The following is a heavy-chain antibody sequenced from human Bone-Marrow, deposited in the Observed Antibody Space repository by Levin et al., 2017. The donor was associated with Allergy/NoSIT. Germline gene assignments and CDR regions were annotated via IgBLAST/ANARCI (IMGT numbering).Heavy chain of an antibody. Sequence: GESLKISCAASGFTFSDYYMSWIRQAPGKGLEWVAYISSRSASTIYYADSVKGRFTISRDNAKNSLYLQMNNLRAEDTALYYCARDKDDDYATTTFDYWGRGTLVTVST. V-gene: IGHV3-11*01. CDR3: ARDKDDDYATTTFDY. D-gene: IGHD4-17*01. CDR1: GFTFSDYY. J-gene: IGHJ4*02. CDR2: ISSRSASTI.